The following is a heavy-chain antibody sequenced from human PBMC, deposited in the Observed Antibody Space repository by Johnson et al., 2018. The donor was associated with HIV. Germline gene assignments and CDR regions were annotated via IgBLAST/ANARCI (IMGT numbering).Heavy chain of an antibody. CDR3: ARDVVGVPAASDAFAI. D-gene: IGHD2-2*01. CDR1: GLSIDDYG. J-gene: IGHJ3*02. V-gene: IGHV3-20*04. CDR2: INWSGGST. Sequence: VQLVESGGGVVRPGGSLRLSCAATGLSIDDYGMSWVRQAPGKGLEWVSGINWSGGSTGYADSVRGRFTISRDNAKNSVYLQMNSLRAEDTALYYCARDVVGVPAASDAFAIWGQGTMVTVSS.